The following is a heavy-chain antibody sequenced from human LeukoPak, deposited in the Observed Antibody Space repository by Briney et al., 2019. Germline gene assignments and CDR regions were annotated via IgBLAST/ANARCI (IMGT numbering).Heavy chain of an antibody. CDR3: ARDSESYYFDY. J-gene: IGHJ4*02. CDR1: GGSISSGAYY. D-gene: IGHD1-26*01. CDR2: ISYSGST. V-gene: IGHV4-31*03. Sequence: SQTLSLTCTVSGGSISSGAYYWSWIRQRPGKGLEWIGYISYSGSTYYNPSLKSRVTISVDTSKNQLSLKLSSVTAADTAVYYCARDSESYYFDYWGQGTLVTVSS.